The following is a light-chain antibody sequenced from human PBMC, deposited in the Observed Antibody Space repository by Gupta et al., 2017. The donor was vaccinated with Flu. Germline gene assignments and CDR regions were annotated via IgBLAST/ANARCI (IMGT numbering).Light chain of an antibody. J-gene: IGLJ1*01. CDR2: EDI. CDR3: CSYAGSSTFAYV. CDR1: SSDVGYYNS. Sequence: QSALTQPASVSGSPGQSITISCTGTSSDVGYYNSVSWYQRHPGKAPKLLIYEDIKRPSGISNRFSGSKSGNTASLTISGLQAEDEADYFCCSYAGSSTFAYVFGTGTKVTVL. V-gene: IGLV2-23*02.